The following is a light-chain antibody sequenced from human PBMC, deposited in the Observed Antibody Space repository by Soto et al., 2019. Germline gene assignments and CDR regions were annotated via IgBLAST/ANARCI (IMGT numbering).Light chain of an antibody. CDR2: EVS. J-gene: IGLJ1*01. V-gene: IGLV2-14*01. CDR1: SSDVGGYNY. Sequence: QSALTQPASVSGSPGQSITISFTGTSSDVGGYNYVSWYQQHPGKAPKVMIYEVSNRPSGVSDRFSGSKSGNTASLTISGLQSEDEADYYCAAWDDSLNGYVFGTGTKLTVL. CDR3: AAWDDSLNGYV.